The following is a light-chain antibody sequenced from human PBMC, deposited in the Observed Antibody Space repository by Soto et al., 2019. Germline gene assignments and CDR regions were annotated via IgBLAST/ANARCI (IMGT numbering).Light chain of an antibody. CDR3: CSYAGSYTYV. CDR2: DVS. CDR1: SSDVGGYNY. Sequence: QSALTQPRSVSGSPGQSVTISCTGTSSDVGGYNYVSWYQQHPGKAPKLMIYDVSKRPSGVADRFSGSKSGNTASLTISGLQAEEEADYYCCSYAGSYTYVFGTGTKLTVL. J-gene: IGLJ1*01. V-gene: IGLV2-11*01.